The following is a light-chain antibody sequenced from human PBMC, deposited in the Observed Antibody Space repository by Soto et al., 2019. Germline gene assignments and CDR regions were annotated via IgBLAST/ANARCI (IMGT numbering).Light chain of an antibody. V-gene: IGLV3-25*03. Sequence: SYELTQPPSVSVSPGQTARITCSGDALPKQYAYWYQQKPGQAPVLVIYKDSERPSGIPERFSGSSSGTTVTLTISGVQEEDEADYYCQSADSSGTYPVVFGGGTKLTVL. CDR1: ALPKQY. J-gene: IGLJ2*01. CDR3: QSADSSGTYPVV. CDR2: KDS.